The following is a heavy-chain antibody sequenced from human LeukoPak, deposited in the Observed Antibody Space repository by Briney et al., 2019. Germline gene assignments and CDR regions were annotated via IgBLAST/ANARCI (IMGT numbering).Heavy chain of an antibody. V-gene: IGHV3-43*01. CDR2: ISWDGGST. D-gene: IGHD3-16*02. J-gene: IGHJ4*02. CDR1: GFTFDDYT. Sequence: GGSLRLSCAASGFTFDDYTMHWVRQAPGKGLEWVSLISWDGGSTYYADSVKGRFTISRDNSKNSLYLQMNSLRTEDTALYYCAKGIRLYDYVWGSYRPEPYIDYWGQGTLVTVSS. CDR3: AKGIRLYDYVWGSYRPEPYIDY.